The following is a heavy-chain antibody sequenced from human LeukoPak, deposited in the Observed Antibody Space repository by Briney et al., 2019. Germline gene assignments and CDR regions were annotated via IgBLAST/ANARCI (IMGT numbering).Heavy chain of an antibody. CDR1: GSTFSNAW. CDR2: IKSKTDGGTT. D-gene: IGHD3-10*01. CDR3: TTVGTQLLWFGETPMDAFDI. Sequence: KPGGSLRLSCAASGSTFSNAWMSWVRQAPGKGLEWVGRIKSKTDGGTTDYAAPVKGRFTISRDDSKNTLYLQMNSLKTEDTAVYYCTTVGTQLLWFGETPMDAFDIWGQGTMVTVSS. V-gene: IGHV3-15*01. J-gene: IGHJ3*02.